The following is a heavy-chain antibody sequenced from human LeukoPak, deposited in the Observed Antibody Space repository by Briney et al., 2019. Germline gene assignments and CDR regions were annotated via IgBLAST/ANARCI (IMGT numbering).Heavy chain of an antibody. V-gene: IGHV1-69*04. CDR3: ARSPRGSSSWAFDY. D-gene: IGHD6-13*01. Sequence: SVKVSCKASGGTFSSYAISWVRQAPGQGLEWMGRIIPILGIANYAQKFQGRVTITADKSTSTAYMELSSLRSEDTAVYYCARSPRGSSSWAFDYWGQGTLVTVSS. J-gene: IGHJ4*02. CDR2: IIPILGIA. CDR1: GGTFSSYA.